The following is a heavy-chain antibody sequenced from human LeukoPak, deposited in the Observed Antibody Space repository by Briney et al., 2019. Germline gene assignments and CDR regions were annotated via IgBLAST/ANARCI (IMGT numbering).Heavy chain of an antibody. CDR2: IYYSGST. CDR1: GGSISSYY. V-gene: IGHV4-59*01. Sequence: PSETLSLTCTVSGGSISSYYWSWIRQPPGKGLEWIGYIYYSGSTNYNPSLKSRVTISVDTSKNQFSLELSSVTAADTAVYYCARSSGEFDYWGQGTLVTVSS. CDR3: ARSSGEFDY. J-gene: IGHJ4*02. D-gene: IGHD3-10*01.